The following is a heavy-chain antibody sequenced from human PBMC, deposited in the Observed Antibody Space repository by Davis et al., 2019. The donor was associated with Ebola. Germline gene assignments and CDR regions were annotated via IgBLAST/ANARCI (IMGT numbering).Heavy chain of an antibody. CDR1: GYTFTSYY. V-gene: IGHV1-2*06. Sequence: ASVKVSCKASGYTFTSYYMHWVRQAPGQGLEWMGRINPNNGVANYAQKFQGRVTMTTETSITTAYMDLSRLTSDDTAVYYCAREGREVLDVALEFWGQGTLVTVSS. J-gene: IGHJ4*02. D-gene: IGHD1-26*01. CDR2: INPNNGVA. CDR3: AREGREVLDVALEF.